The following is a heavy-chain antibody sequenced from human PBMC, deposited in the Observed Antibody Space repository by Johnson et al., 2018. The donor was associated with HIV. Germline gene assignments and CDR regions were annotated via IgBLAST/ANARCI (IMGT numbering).Heavy chain of an antibody. Sequence: VQLVESGGGVVQPGRSLRLSCAASGFTFSTYWMSWVRQAPGKGLEWVANIKQDGSKKYYVGSVRGRFTISRDNANSSVILQMNSLRAEDTAVYYCARELVLYSSGWYAPDAFDIWGQGTMVTVSS. CDR2: IKQDGSKK. CDR3: ARELVLYSSGWYAPDAFDI. CDR1: GFTFSTYW. J-gene: IGHJ3*02. V-gene: IGHV3-7*01. D-gene: IGHD6-19*01.